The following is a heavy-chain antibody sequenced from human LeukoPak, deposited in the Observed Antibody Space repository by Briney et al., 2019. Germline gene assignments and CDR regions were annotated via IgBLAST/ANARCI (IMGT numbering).Heavy chain of an antibody. CDR3: ASPAVAGYDAFDI. J-gene: IGHJ3*02. Sequence: GASVKVSCKASGGTFSSYAISWVRQAPGQGLEWMGRIIPILGIANYAQKFQGRVTITADKSTSTAYMELSSLRSEDTAVYYCASPAVAGYDAFDIWGQGTMVTVSS. V-gene: IGHV1-69*04. CDR2: IIPILGIA. CDR1: GGTFSSYA. D-gene: IGHD6-19*01.